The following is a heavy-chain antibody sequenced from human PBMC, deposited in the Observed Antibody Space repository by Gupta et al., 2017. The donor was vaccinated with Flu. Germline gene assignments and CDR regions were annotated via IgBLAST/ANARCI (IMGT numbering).Heavy chain of an antibody. V-gene: IGHV4-34*01. CDR1: GGSFSGYY. Sequence: QVQLQQWGAGLLKPSETLSLTCAVYGGSFSGYYWSWIRQPPGKGLEWIGEINHSGSTNYNPSLKSRVTISVDTSKNQFSLKLSSVTAADTAVYYCARGRIAVAGSDYWGQGTLVTVSS. D-gene: IGHD6-19*01. CDR3: ARGRIAVAGSDY. CDR2: INHSGST. J-gene: IGHJ4*02.